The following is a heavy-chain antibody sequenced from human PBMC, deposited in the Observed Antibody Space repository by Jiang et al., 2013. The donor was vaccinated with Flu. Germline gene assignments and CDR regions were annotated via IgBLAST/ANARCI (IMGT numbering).Heavy chain of an antibody. J-gene: IGHJ5*02. CDR3: ATAGYCTGGSCDNWFDP. D-gene: IGHD2-15*01. Sequence: YAQKFQGRVTMAEDTSTDTAYMELSSLRSEDTAVYYCATAGYCTGGSCDNWFDPWGQGTLVTVSS. V-gene: IGHV1-24*01.